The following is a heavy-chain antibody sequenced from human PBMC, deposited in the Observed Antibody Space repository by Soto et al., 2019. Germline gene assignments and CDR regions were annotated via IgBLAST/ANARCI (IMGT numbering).Heavy chain of an antibody. Sequence: ASVKVSCKTSGYIFIRYAIHWVRQAPGQGLEWMGRINTANDNRKYSPKFQGRVTFTSDTSATTVFMELSDLRLEDTAVYYCAREYSSGSIWGQGTLVTVSS. D-gene: IGHD3-22*01. CDR2: INTANDNR. CDR3: AREYSSGSI. V-gene: IGHV1-3*04. J-gene: IGHJ4*02. CDR1: GYIFIRYA.